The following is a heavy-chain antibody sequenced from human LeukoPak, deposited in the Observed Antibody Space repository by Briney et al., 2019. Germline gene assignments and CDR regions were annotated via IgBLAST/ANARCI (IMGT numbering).Heavy chain of an antibody. J-gene: IGHJ4*02. D-gene: IGHD5-24*01. Sequence: ASVKVSCKVSGHTLTELSLHWVRQAPGKGLEWMGGFDPGDGKIIYAQKFQGRVTMTEDTSTETAYMEFNSLRSEDTAVYYCAAGEWEQLLDYWGLGTLVTVSS. V-gene: IGHV1-24*01. CDR2: FDPGDGKI. CDR1: GHTLTELS. CDR3: AAGEWEQLLDY.